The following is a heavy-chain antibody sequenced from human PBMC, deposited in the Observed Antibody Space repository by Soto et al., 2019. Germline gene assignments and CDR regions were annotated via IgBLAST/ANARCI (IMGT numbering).Heavy chain of an antibody. CDR3: ARGGGSPDY. CDR2: VYYSGST. CDR1: GGSISSFY. Sequence: QVQLQESGPGLVKPSETLSLTCTVSGGSISSFYWSWIRQPPGKGLEYIGYVYYSGSTNYHPSLRSRVTISVDTPKNQFSLRLSYVTAADTAVYYCARGGGSPDYWGQGTLVTVSS. D-gene: IGHD3-16*01. V-gene: IGHV4-59*01. J-gene: IGHJ4*02.